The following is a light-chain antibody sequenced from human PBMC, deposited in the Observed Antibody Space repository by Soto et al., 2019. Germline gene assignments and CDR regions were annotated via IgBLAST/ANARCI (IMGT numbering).Light chain of an antibody. J-gene: IGKJ1*01. CDR3: QQYNNWPWT. CDR1: QSVATN. CDR2: GAS. V-gene: IGKV3-15*01. Sequence: EIVMTQSPATLSVSPGARAPLSCRASQSVATNSAWYQQKPGQPPRLLIYGASTRATGIPARFSGSGSGTEFTLTISSLQSVDFAVYSCQQYNNWPWTFGQGTKVDIK.